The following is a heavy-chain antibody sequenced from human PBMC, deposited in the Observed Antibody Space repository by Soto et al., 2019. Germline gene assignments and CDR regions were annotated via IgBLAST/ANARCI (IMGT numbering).Heavy chain of an antibody. CDR1: GDSVSSGSYY. CDR3: ARAYYFGSGRGRSMDV. J-gene: IGHJ6*02. CDR2: FSNSGST. Sequence: QVQLQESGPGLVKPSETLSLTCTVSGDSVSSGSYYWMWIRQPPGKGLEWIGYFSNSGSTNYNSSLKTRVTISVDKPKNPLSLKLASVIAADTAVYYCARAYYFGSGRGRSMDVWGQGTTVTVSS. V-gene: IGHV4-61*01. D-gene: IGHD3-10*01.